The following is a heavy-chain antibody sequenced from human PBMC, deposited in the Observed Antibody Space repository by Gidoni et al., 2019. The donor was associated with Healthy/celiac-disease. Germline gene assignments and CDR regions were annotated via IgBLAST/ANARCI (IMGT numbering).Heavy chain of an antibody. CDR3: AKSPWGYNSGWYLFDY. CDR1: GVTFSSYA. D-gene: IGHD6-19*01. CDR2: SSGSGGST. J-gene: IGHJ4*02. V-gene: IGHV3-23*01. Sequence: EVQLLESGGGLVQRGGSLSLSCAASGVTFSSYAMSWVRQAPAKGLELVSASSGSGGSTYYADSVTGRVTISRDNSKNTLYLQINSRRAEDTAVYNCAKSPWGYNSGWYLFDYWGQGTLVTVSS.